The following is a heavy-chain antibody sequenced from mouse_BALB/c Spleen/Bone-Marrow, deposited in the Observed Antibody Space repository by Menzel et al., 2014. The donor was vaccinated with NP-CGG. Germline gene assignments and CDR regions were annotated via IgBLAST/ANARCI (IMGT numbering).Heavy chain of an antibody. V-gene: IGHV5-17*02. CDR3: ARKGALITHYYAMDY. CDR1: GFTLSSFG. Sequence: DVQLVESGGGLVQPGGSRKLSCAASGFTLSSFGMHWVRQAPEKGLEWVAYISSGSSTIYYADTVKGRFTISRDNPKNTLFLQMTSLRSEDTAMYYCARKGALITHYYAMDYWGQGTSVTVSS. J-gene: IGHJ4*01. D-gene: IGHD2-4*01. CDR2: ISSGSSTI.